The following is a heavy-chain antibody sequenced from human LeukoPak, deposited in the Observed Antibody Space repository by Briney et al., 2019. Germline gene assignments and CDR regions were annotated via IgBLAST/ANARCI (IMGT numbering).Heavy chain of an antibody. D-gene: IGHD3-10*01. CDR2: INSRGSTI. Sequence: GGSLRLSCVASGFNFIGYEMHWVRQPPGRGLEWVSYINSRGSTIYYGHSVKGRFTISRDNAENSLYLEMNSLRVGDTALYYCARGRSYRNFDYWGQGTLVTVSS. CDR3: ARGRSYRNFDY. CDR1: GFNFIGYE. J-gene: IGHJ4*02. V-gene: IGHV3-48*03.